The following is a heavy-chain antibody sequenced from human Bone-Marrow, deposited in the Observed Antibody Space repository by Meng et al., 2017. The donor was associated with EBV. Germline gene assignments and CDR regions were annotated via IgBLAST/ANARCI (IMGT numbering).Heavy chain of an antibody. D-gene: IGHD3-16*01. CDR2: IYYNGNT. V-gene: IGHV4-61*01. Sequence: QVQRLESGPGLVKPSGTLSLTCTVSGGSVSSDLYYWNWIRQPPGKGLEWIGYIYYNGNTNYNPSLKNRVIMSVDTSRNQFYLKLRSVTAADTAFYYCTRAGGSLSPPSWGQGTLVTVSS. CDR3: TRAGGSLSPPS. J-gene: IGHJ5*02. CDR1: GGSVSSDLYY.